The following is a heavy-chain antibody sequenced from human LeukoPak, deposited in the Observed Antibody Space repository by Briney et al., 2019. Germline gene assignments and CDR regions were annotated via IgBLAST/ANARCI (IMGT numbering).Heavy chain of an antibody. D-gene: IGHD2-15*01. J-gene: IGHJ5*02. Sequence: PSETLSLTCTVSGVSISSYYWSWFRQPPGKGLEWIGYIYYTGSTNYNPSLKSRVTISVDTSKNQFSLKLSSVTAADTAVYFCARVDGSCSGGSCPSGNWFDPWGQGALVTVSS. V-gene: IGHV4-59*08. CDR3: ARVDGSCSGGSCPSGNWFDP. CDR1: GVSISSYY. CDR2: IYYTGST.